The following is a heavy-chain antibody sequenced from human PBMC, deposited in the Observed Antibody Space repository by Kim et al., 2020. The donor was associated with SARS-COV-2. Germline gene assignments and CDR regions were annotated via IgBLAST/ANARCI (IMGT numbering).Heavy chain of an antibody. CDR3: ARALRGCSGGTCYSELAY. Sequence: ASVKVSCKASGYTFTGYYMHWVRQAPGQGLEWMGRINPNSGGTTYAQKFQGRVTMTRDTSISTAYMELSRLRSDDTAVYYCARALRGCSGGTCYSELAYWGQGTLVTVSS. V-gene: IGHV1-2*06. CDR1: GYTFTGYY. J-gene: IGHJ4*02. CDR2: INPNSGGT. D-gene: IGHD2-15*01.